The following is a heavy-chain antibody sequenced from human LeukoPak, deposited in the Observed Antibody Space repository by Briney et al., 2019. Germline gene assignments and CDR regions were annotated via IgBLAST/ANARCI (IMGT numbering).Heavy chain of an antibody. J-gene: IGHJ4*02. V-gene: IGHV4-39*07. Sequence: SETLSLTCTVSGGSISRSSYYWGWIRQPPGKGLEWIGSIYYSGSTYYSPSLKSRVTISVDTSKNQFSLKLSSVTAADTAVYYCAAYCGGDCYQYYFDYWGQGTLVTVSS. CDR1: GGSISRSSYY. D-gene: IGHD2-21*02. CDR3: AAYCGGDCYQYYFDY. CDR2: IYYSGST.